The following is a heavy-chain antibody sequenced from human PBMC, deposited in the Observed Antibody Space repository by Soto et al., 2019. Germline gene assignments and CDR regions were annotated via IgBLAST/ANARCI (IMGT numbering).Heavy chain of an antibody. CDR1: GYTFSNYD. CDR2: VNPNNGDT. J-gene: IGHJ4*02. V-gene: IGHV1-8*01. Sequence: QVQLVQSGAELKKPGASVKVSCKASGYTFSNYDMNWVRQATGQGPVWIGWVNPNNGDTGYAQKFQRGVTLTTDIPTTTAYMELTSLRSEDTAIYYCAKVARKGSAIDFDYWGQGTLITVSS. D-gene: IGHD3-10*01. CDR3: AKVARKGSAIDFDY.